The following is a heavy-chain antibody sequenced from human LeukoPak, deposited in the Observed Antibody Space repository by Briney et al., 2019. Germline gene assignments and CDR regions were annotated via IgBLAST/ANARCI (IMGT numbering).Heavy chain of an antibody. CDR1: GFTFSDYY. Sequence: GGSLRLSCAASGFTFSDYYMSWIRQAPGKGLEWVSYISSSGSTIYYADSVKGRFTISRDNAKNSLYLQMNSLRAEDTAVYYCARAGDYYDSSGYYVDYWGQGTLVTVSS. J-gene: IGHJ4*02. D-gene: IGHD3-22*01. CDR3: ARAGDYYDSSGYYVDY. CDR2: ISSSGSTI. V-gene: IGHV3-11*01.